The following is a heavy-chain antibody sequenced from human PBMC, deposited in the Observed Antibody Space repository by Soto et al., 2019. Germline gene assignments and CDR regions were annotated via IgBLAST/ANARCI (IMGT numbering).Heavy chain of an antibody. CDR1: GFTFSSYA. CDR2: ISGSGGST. CDR3: AKDRPRPSDYDFWSGYYDV. J-gene: IGHJ4*02. V-gene: IGHV3-23*01. Sequence: GGSLRLSCAASGFTFSSYAMSWVRQAPGKGLEWVSAISGSGGSTYYADSVKGRFTISRDNSKNTLYLQMNSLRAEDTAVYYCAKDRPRPSDYDFWSGYYDVWGQGTLVTVSS. D-gene: IGHD3-3*01.